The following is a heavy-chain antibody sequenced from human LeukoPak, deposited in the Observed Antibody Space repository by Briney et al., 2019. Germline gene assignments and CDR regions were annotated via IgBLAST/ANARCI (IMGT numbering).Heavy chain of an antibody. D-gene: IGHD6-13*01. V-gene: IGHV3-23*01. CDR1: GFIFSNYG. CDR2: ISASGSAT. CDR3: AKSGTAAADQRGYFDY. J-gene: IGHJ4*02. Sequence: PGGSLRLSCAASGFIFSNYGMNWVRQAPGKGLEWIAAISASGSATSYADSVRGRFTISRDNSKSTTYLQMNSLRAEDTAVFYCAKSGTAAADQRGYFDYWGQGTLVTVSS.